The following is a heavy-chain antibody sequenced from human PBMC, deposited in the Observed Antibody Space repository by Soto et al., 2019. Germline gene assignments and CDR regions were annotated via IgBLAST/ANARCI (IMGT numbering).Heavy chain of an antibody. CDR3: ARPKYSYVHTWLDP. Sequence: GASVKVSCKASGYTFTGYYMHWVRQAPGQGLEWMGWINPNSGGTNYAQKFQGRVTMTRDTSISTAYMELSRLRSDDTAVYYCARPKYSYVHTWLDPWGQGTLVTVYS. CDR1: GYTFTGYY. CDR2: INPNSGGT. J-gene: IGHJ5*02. V-gene: IGHV1-2*02. D-gene: IGHD5-18*01.